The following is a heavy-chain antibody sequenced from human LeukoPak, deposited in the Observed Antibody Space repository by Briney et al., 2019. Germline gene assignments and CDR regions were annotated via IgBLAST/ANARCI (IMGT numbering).Heavy chain of an antibody. CDR1: GYTFTSYD. V-gene: IGHV1-2*02. Sequence: ASVKVSCKASGYTFTSYDINWVRQATGQGLEWMGWINPNSGGTNYAQKSQGRVTMTRDTSISTAYMELSRLRSDDTAVYYCARESRRRGDYWGQGTLVTVSS. CDR2: INPNSGGT. CDR3: ARESRRRGDY. J-gene: IGHJ4*02. D-gene: IGHD1-1*01.